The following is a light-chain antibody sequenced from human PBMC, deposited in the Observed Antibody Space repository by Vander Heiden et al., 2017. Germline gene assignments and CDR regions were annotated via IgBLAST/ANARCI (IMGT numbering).Light chain of an antibody. CDR2: AAS. Sequence: DIQMTKSPSSLSAFVGDRVTITCRASQSISVFLNWYQQKPGKPPKLLIYAASSLQSGVPSRFSGSGSGTDFTLTISSLQPEDFATYYCQQSYNSWTFGQGTKVQIK. V-gene: IGKV1-39*01. CDR3: QQSYNSWT. J-gene: IGKJ1*01. CDR1: QSISVF.